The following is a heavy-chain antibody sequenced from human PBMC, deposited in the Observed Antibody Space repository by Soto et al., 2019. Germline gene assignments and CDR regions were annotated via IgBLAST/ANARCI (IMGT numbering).Heavy chain of an antibody. V-gene: IGHV1-2*02. CDR3: ARVDLDYYDSSGYAD. D-gene: IGHD3-22*01. CDR1: GYTFTGYY. J-gene: IGHJ4*02. Sequence: QVQLVQSGAEVKKPGASVKVSCKASGYTFTGYYIHWVRQAPGQGLEWMGWINPISGGTNYAQKFQGRVTMTRDTSISTAYMDLSRLSSDDTAVYYCARVDLDYYDSSGYADWGQGTLVTVSS. CDR2: INPISGGT.